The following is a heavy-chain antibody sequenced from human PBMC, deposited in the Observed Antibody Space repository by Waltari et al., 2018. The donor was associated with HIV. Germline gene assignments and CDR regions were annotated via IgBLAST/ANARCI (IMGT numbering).Heavy chain of an antibody. J-gene: IGHJ4*02. Sequence: QVQLVQSGAEVKKPGASVKVSCKASGYTFTSYGISWVRQAPGQGLEWMGWISADIGNTNYAKKLQGRVTMTTDTSTSTAYMELRSLRSDDTAVYYCAGDDSSSWYGRIDYWGQGTLVTVSS. V-gene: IGHV1-18*01. D-gene: IGHD6-13*01. CDR3: AGDDSSSWYGRIDY. CDR1: GYTFTSYG. CDR2: ISADIGNT.